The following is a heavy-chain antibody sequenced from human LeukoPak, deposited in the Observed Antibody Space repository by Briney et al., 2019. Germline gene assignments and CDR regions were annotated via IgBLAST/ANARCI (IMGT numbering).Heavy chain of an antibody. CDR1: GYTFTSYY. CDR3: ARVTSMITFGGVIVIAGHGYFDY. D-gene: IGHD3-16*02. V-gene: IGHV1-46*01. Sequence: ASVKVSCKASGYTFTSYYMHWVRQAPGQGLEWMGIINPSGGSTSYAQKFQGRVTMTRDTSTSTVYMELSSLRSEVTAVYYCARVTSMITFGGVIVIAGHGYFDYWGQGTLVTVSS. J-gene: IGHJ4*02. CDR2: INPSGGST.